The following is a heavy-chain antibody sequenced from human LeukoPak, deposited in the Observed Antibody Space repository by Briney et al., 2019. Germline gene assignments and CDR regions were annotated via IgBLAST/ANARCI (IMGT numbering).Heavy chain of an antibody. V-gene: IGHV1-18*04. D-gene: IGHD3-10*01. CDR2: ISAYNGNT. Sequence: GASVKVSCKASGYTFTGYYMHWVRQAPGQGLEWMGWISAYNGNTNYAQKLQGRVTMTTDTSTSTAYMELRSLRSDDTAVYYCASSTVKYYYGSGSWSPPTEWGQGTLVTVSS. CDR1: GYTFTGYY. CDR3: ASSTVKYYYGSGSWSPPTE. J-gene: IGHJ4*02.